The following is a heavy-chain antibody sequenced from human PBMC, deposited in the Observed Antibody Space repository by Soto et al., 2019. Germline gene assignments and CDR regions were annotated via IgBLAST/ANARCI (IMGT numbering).Heavy chain of an antibody. CDR3: ARDSPIGSTFSGYDAIDY. CDR1: GGTFSNDI. J-gene: IGHJ4*02. CDR2: IIPLLDIA. D-gene: IGHD5-12*01. V-gene: IGHV1-69*04. Sequence: SVKVSCKTSGGTFSNDIITWVRQAPGQGLEWKGRIIPLLDIANYAQKFQGRVTITADKSTSTAYMELNSLRSEDTAVYYCARDSPIGSTFSGYDAIDYWGQGTLVTVSS.